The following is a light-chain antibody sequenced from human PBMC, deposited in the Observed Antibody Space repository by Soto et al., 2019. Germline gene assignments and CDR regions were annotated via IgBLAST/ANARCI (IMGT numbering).Light chain of an antibody. V-gene: IGKV1-5*01. CDR1: QSISSG. J-gene: IGKJ1*01. CDR3: QQYNNWWT. CDR2: DAS. Sequence: DIQMTQSPSTLSASLGDRVTITCRASQSISSGLAWYQQKPGKAPKVLIYDASSLQSGVPSRFSGSGSGTEFTLTISSLQSEDFAVYYCQQYNNWWTFGQGTKVDIK.